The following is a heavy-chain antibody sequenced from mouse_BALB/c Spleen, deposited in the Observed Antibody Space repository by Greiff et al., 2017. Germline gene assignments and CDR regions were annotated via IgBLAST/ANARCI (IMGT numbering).Heavy chain of an antibody. Sequence: VQGVESGAELVKPGASVKLSCKASGYTFTSYYMYWVKQRPGQGLEWIGGINPSNGGTNFNEKFKSKATLTVDKSSSTAYMQLSSLTSEDSAVYYCTRLREGYYAMDYWGQGTSVTVSS. CDR3: TRLREGYYAMDY. D-gene: IGHD2-12*01. V-gene: IGHV1S81*02. J-gene: IGHJ4*01. CDR2: INPSNGGT. CDR1: GYTFTSYY.